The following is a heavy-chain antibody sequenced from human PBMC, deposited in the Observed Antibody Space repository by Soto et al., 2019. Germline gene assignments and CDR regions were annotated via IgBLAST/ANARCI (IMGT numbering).Heavy chain of an antibody. D-gene: IGHD3-10*01. Sequence: PGGSLRLSCAASGFTFSSYAMIWVRQAPVNGLEFVSAISGIFGSTYYADSVKGRFTISRYNSKNTLYLQMNSLRAEDTAVYYCAKEERFGRTVVAFDIWGQGTMVTVSS. V-gene: IGHV3-23*01. CDR3: AKEERFGRTVVAFDI. CDR2: ISGIFGST. CDR1: GFTFSSYA. J-gene: IGHJ3*02.